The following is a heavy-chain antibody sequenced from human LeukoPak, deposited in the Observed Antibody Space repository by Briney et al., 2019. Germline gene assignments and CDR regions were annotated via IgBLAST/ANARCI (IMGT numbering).Heavy chain of an antibody. CDR2: INHSGST. CDR3: ARDIVVVPAANGPPDY. Sequence: SETLSLTCAVYGGSLSNYYWSWIRQPPGKGLEWIGEINHSGSTNYNPSLKSRVTISVDTSKNQFSLKLSSVTAADTAVYYCARDIVVVPAANGPPDYWGQGTLVTVSS. CDR1: GGSLSNYY. D-gene: IGHD2-2*01. J-gene: IGHJ4*02. V-gene: IGHV4-34*01.